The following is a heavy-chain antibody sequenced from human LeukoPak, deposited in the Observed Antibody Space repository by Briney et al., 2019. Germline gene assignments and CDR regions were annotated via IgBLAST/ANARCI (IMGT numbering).Heavy chain of an antibody. V-gene: IGHV3-21*01. D-gene: IGHD2-2*01. CDR3: ARDRNHQGSLNWFDP. CDR1: GFTFSSYS. CDR2: ISSSSSYI. J-gene: IGHJ5*02. Sequence: PGGSLRLSCAASGFTFSSYSMNWVRQAPGKGLEWVSSISSSSSYIYYADSVKGRFTISRDNAKNSLYLQMNSLRAEDTAVYYCARDRNHQGSLNWFDPWGQGTLVTVSS.